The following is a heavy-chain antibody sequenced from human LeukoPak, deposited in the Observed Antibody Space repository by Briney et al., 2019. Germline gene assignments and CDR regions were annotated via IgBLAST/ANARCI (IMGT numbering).Heavy chain of an antibody. Sequence: QPGGSLRLSCAASAFTISSYTMSWVRQAPGKGLEWVSAISNSGGSTYYADSVKGRFTISRDNSKNTLYLQMNSLRAEDTAVYYCAKDGYVSWAYQLSHFDYWGQGTLVTVSS. CDR1: AFTISSYT. D-gene: IGHD2-2*03. CDR2: ISNSGGST. CDR3: AKDGYVSWAYQLSHFDY. V-gene: IGHV3-23*01. J-gene: IGHJ4*02.